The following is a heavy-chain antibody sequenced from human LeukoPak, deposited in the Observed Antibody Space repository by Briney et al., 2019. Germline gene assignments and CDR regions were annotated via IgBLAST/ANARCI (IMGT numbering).Heavy chain of an antibody. CDR3: ARGRNYYDSSRYYYEGDAFDI. D-gene: IGHD3-22*01. Sequence: ASVKVSCKASGYIFTSYYMYWVRQAPGQGLEWMGIINPSGGSIRYAQRFQGRVTMTRDTSTSTVYMELSSLRSEDTAVYYCARGRNYYDSSRYYYEGDAFDIWGQGTMVTVSS. V-gene: IGHV1-46*01. J-gene: IGHJ3*02. CDR1: GYIFTSYY. CDR2: INPSGGSI.